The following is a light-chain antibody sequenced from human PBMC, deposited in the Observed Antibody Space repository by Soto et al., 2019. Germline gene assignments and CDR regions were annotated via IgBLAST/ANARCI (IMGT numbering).Light chain of an antibody. CDR1: QGIRSW. CDR2: AAS. V-gene: IGKV1D-12*01. CDR3: HQSNSFPFT. Sequence: DIQMTQSPSSVSASVGDRVTITCRASQGIRSWLAWYQQKPGKAPKLLIYAASSLQSGVPARVSSSRSGTDFALTISSLQAEDFAAYYCHQSNSFPFTFGQSTRLEIK. J-gene: IGKJ5*01.